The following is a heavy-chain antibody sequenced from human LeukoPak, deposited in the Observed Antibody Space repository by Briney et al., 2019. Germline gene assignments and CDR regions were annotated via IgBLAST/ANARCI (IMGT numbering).Heavy chain of an antibody. J-gene: IGHJ3*02. V-gene: IGHV1-24*01. CDR1: GYTLTELS. D-gene: IGHD6-13*01. Sequence: ASVKVSCKVSGYTLTELSMHWVRQAPGKGLEWMGGFDPEDGETIYAQKFQGRVTMTEDTSTDTAYMELSSLRAEDTAVYYCYALAGTSLDAFDIWGQGTMVTVSS. CDR3: YALAGTSLDAFDI. CDR2: FDPEDGET.